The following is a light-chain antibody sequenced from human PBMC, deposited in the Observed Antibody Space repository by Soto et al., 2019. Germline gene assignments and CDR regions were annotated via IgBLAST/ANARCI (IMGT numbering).Light chain of an antibody. Sequence: EIVMTQSPATLSVYPGERATLSCRASQSITSSLAWYQQKPGQAPRLLIYDASNRATGIPARFSGSGSGTDFTLTISRLEPEDFAVYYCQQYGSSGTFGQGTKVDI. CDR1: QSITSS. J-gene: IGKJ1*01. V-gene: IGKV3-20*01. CDR2: DAS. CDR3: QQYGSSGT.